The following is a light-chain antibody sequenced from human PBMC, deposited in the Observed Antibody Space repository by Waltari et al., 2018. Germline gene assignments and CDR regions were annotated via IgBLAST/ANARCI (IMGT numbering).Light chain of an antibody. CDR3: SLYMGSGIWV. V-gene: IGLV8-61*01. J-gene: IGLJ3*02. Sequence: QTVVTQEPSLSVSPGGTVTLTCVLNSWSLSTTSYATWYQQTPGQAPPTLVYKGNSRSSGVPDRFSGSILGNKAALTITGAQAQDESDYYCSLYMGSGIWVFGGGTKLTVL. CDR2: KGN. CDR1: SWSLSTTSY.